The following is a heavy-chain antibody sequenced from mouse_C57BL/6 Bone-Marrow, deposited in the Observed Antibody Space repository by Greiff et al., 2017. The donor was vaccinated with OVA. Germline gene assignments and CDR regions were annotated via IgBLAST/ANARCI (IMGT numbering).Heavy chain of an antibody. J-gene: IGHJ3*01. CDR1: GFTFSDAW. V-gene: IGHV6-6*01. D-gene: IGHD1-1*01. CDR2: IRNKANNHAT. Sequence: EVKLEESGGGLVQPGGSMKLSCAASGFTFSDAWMDWVRQSPEKGLEWVAEIRNKANNHATYYAESVKGRFTISRDDSKSSVYLQMNSLRAEDTGIYYCTKGDGSSLAWFAYWGQGTLVTVSA. CDR3: TKGDGSSLAWFAY.